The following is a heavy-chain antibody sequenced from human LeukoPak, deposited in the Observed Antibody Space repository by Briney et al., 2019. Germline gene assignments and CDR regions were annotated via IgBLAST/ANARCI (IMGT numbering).Heavy chain of an antibody. CDR1: GGSFSGYY. CDR3: ASLAVAGLSEGY. V-gene: IGHV4-34*01. J-gene: IGHJ4*02. Sequence: PSETLSLTCAVYGGSFSGYYWSWIRQPPGKGLEWIGEINHSGSTNYNPSLKSRVTISVDTSRNQFSLKLSSVTAADTAVYYCASLAVAGLSEGYWGQGTLVIVSS. D-gene: IGHD6-19*01. CDR2: INHSGST.